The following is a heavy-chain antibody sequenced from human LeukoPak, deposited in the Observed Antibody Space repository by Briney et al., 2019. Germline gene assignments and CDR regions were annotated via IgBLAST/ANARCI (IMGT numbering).Heavy chain of an antibody. Sequence: SVKVSCKASGGTFSSYAISWVRQAPGQGLEWMGGIIPIFGTANYAQKFQGRVTITADKSTSTAYMELSSLRSEDTAVYYCARGGDYYDSSGYYHTAYWGQGTLVTVSS. CDR2: IIPIFGTA. J-gene: IGHJ4*02. CDR1: GGTFSSYA. V-gene: IGHV1-69*06. CDR3: ARGGDYYDSSGYYHTAY. D-gene: IGHD3-22*01.